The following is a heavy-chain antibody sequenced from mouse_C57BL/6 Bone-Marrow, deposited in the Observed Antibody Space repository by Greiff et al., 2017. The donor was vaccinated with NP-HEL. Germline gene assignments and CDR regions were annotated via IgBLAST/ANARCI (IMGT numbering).Heavy chain of an antibody. V-gene: IGHV1-82*01. CDR2: IYPGDGDT. CDR3: ARGDYYSNLYYFDY. J-gene: IGHJ2*01. CDR1: GYAFSSSW. Sequence: QVQLKESGPELVKPGASVKISCKASGYAFSSSWMNWVKQRPGKGLEWIGRIYPGDGDTNYNGKFKGKATLTADKSSITAYMQLSSLTSEDSAVYFCARGDYYSNLYYFDYWGQGTTLTVSS. D-gene: IGHD2-5*01.